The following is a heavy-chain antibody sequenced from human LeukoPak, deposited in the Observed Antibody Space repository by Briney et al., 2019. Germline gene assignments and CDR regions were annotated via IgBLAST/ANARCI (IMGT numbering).Heavy chain of an antibody. D-gene: IGHD3-10*01. V-gene: IGHV3-7*01. Sequence: GGSLRLSCAASGFTFTSYWMGWVRQAPGKGLEWVASIKQDGSEKYYVDSVKGRFTISRDNAKNSLYLQMNSLRAEDTAVYYCAKSTGQAVRYYYYYTDVWGKGTAVTVSS. CDR3: AKSTGQAVRYYYYYTDV. CDR1: GFTFTSYW. CDR2: IKQDGSEK. J-gene: IGHJ6*03.